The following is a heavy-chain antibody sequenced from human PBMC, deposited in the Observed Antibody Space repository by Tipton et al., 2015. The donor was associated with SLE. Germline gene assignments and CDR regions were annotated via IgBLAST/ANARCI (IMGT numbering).Heavy chain of an antibody. CDR3: ARSYYYYYYYMDV. J-gene: IGHJ6*03. CDR1: GFTFSSYA. Sequence: SLRLSCAASGFTFSSYAMNWVRQAPGKGLEWVAIISYDGSNNYLADSVKGRFTISRDNSKNTLYLQMNSLRAEDTAVYYCARSYYYYYYYMDVWGKGTTVTVSS. CDR2: ISYDGSNN. V-gene: IGHV3-30*04.